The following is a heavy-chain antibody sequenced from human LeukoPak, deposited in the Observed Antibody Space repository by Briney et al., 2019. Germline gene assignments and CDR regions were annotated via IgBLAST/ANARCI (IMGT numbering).Heavy chain of an antibody. D-gene: IGHD3-22*01. Sequence: TPSETLSLTCTVSGASINTAAYYWTWIRQPAGKGLEWIGRLNTGGSTTYNPSPKSRVTISVDTSKNQFSLKLTSMTAADTAVYYCAKDSAGGYYDSSGFGSYYYMDVWGTGTTVTVSS. CDR3: AKDSAGGYYDSSGFGSYYYMDV. J-gene: IGHJ6*03. CDR1: GASINTAAYY. CDR2: LNTGGST. V-gene: IGHV4-61*02.